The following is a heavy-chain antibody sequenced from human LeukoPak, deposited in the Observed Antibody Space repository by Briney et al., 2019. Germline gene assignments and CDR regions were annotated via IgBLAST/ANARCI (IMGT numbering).Heavy chain of an antibody. D-gene: IGHD4-17*01. CDR3: AKILRPLASFLDY. CDR1: GFIFNFYG. J-gene: IGHJ4*02. V-gene: IGHV3-30*18. Sequence: GGSLRLSCASSGFIFNFYGMHWVRQAPGKGLEWVAVISYDGSNKYYADSVKGRFTISRDNSKNTLYLQMNSLRAEDTAVYYCAKILRPLASFLDYWSQGTLVTVSS. CDR2: ISYDGSNK.